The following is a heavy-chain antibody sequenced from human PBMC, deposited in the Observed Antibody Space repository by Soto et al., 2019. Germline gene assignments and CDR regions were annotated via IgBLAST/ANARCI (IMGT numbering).Heavy chain of an antibody. Sequence: ETLFLTCTVSGGSISSYYWSWIRQPPGKGLEWIGYIYYSGSTNYNPSLKSRVTISVDTSKNQFSLKLSSVTAADTAVYYCARCAYYDILTGYYDYWGQGTLVNVSS. J-gene: IGHJ4*02. D-gene: IGHD3-9*01. V-gene: IGHV4-59*08. CDR1: GGSISSYY. CDR2: IYYSGST. CDR3: ARCAYYDILTGYYDY.